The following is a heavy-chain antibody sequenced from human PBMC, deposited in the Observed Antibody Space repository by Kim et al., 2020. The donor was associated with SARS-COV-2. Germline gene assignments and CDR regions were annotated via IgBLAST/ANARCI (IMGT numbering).Heavy chain of an antibody. D-gene: IGHD3-10*01. Sequence: LKSRVTISVDTSKNQFSLKLSCVTAADTAVYYCARDGSGNPRLYYYGMDVWGQGTTVTVSS. J-gene: IGHJ6*02. CDR3: ARDGSGNPRLYYYGMDV. V-gene: IGHV4-39*07.